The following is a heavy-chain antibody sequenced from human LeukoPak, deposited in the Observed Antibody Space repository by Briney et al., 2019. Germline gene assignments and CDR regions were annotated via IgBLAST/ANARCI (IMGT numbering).Heavy chain of an antibody. Sequence: GGSLRLSCTASGFTLGDYAVTWVRQAPGKGLEWLGFIRCKTYGGATEYAASVKGRFTISRDDPRSIAYLQMNSLKTEDTALYYCTRDEVRGCTNGVCYGMDVWGQGTTVTVSS. CDR1: GFTLGDYA. D-gene: IGHD2-8*01. J-gene: IGHJ6*02. CDR3: TRDEVRGCTNGVCYGMDV. CDR2: IRCKTYGGAT. V-gene: IGHV3-49*04.